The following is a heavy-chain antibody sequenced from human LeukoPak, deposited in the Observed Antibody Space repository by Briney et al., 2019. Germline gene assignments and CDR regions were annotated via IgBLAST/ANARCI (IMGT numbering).Heavy chain of an antibody. V-gene: IGHV1-2*02. J-gene: IGHJ4*02. CDR3: AREYSRYSGTYYDY. CDR1: GYTFTGHF. CDR2: SNPNSGDT. Sequence: GASVKVSCKTSGYTFTGHFIHWVRQVPGQGLEWMGWSNPNSGDTNYAQKFQGRVTMTRDTSISTAYMELSRVTSDDTAVYYCAREYSRYSGTYYDYWGQGTLVTVSP. D-gene: IGHD5-12*01.